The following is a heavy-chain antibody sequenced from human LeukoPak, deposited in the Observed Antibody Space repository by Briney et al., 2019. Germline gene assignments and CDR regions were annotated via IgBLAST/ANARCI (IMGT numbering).Heavy chain of an antibody. CDR3: AKGESLRYFDWSSNYFDY. J-gene: IGHJ4*02. Sequence: GGSLRLSCAASGFTFDDYTMHWVRQAPGKGLEWVSLISWDGGSTYYADSVKGRFTISRDNSKNSLYLQMNSLRTEDTALYYCAKGESLRYFDWSSNYFDYWGQGTLVTVSS. CDR2: ISWDGGST. CDR1: GFTFDDYT. V-gene: IGHV3-43*01. D-gene: IGHD3-9*01.